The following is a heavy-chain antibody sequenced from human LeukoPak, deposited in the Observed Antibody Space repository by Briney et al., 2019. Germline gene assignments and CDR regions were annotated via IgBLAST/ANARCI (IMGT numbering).Heavy chain of an antibody. V-gene: IGHV3-23*01. CDR3: AKGGHDFNAFYW. D-gene: IGHD2-21*02. CDR1: GFTFSTYA. CDR2: IKGGGGDP. Sequence: GGSLRLSCAASGFTFSTYAMGWVRPAPGKGLEWVSSIKGGGGDPFYADSVKGRFTISRDNSKSTLFLQLNSLRADDTAVYYCAKGGHDFNAFYWWGQGTLVTVSS. J-gene: IGHJ4*02.